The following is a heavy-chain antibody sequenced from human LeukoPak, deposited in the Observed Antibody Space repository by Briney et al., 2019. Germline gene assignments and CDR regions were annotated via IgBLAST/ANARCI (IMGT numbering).Heavy chain of an antibody. J-gene: IGHJ5*02. Sequence: SETLSLTCTVSGGSISSGDYYWSWIRQPPGKGLEWIAYMYYSGSTYYNPSLKSRVTMSADTSKNQLSLKLSSVTAADTAVYYCARPYYYDSRIDPWGQGILVTVST. D-gene: IGHD3-22*01. CDR2: MYYSGST. CDR1: GGSISSGDYY. CDR3: ARPYYYDSRIDP. V-gene: IGHV4-30-4*01.